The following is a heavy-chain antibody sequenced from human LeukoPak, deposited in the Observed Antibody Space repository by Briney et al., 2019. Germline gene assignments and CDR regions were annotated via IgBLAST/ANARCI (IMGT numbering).Heavy chain of an antibody. J-gene: IGHJ3*02. Sequence: GGSLRLSCAASGFTFSRYAMHWVRQAPGKGLEWVAYISFDAYNKYYTDSAKGRFTISRDNSKNTLYLQMNSLRAEDTAVYYCAKGGPWYYENAFDIWGQGTMVTVSS. CDR1: GFTFSRYA. V-gene: IGHV3-30-3*01. CDR3: AKGGPWYYENAFDI. CDR2: ISFDAYNK. D-gene: IGHD3-22*01.